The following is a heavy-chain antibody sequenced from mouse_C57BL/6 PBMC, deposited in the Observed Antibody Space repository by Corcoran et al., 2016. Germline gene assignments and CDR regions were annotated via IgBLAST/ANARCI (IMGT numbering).Heavy chain of an antibody. CDR1: GYTFTDYY. CDR2: INPNNGGT. Sequence: EVQLQQSGPELVKPGASVKISCKASGYTFTDYYMNWVKQSHGKSLEWIGDINPNNGGTSYNQKFKGKATLTVDKSSSTAYMELRSLTSEDSAVYYCASRGQHRYFDVWGTGTTVIVSS. J-gene: IGHJ1*03. V-gene: IGHV1-26*01. CDR3: ASRGQHRYFDV.